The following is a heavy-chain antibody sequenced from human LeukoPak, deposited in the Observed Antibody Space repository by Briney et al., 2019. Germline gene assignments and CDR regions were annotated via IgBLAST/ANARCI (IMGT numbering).Heavy chain of an antibody. V-gene: IGHV1-2*02. CDR2: INPNRGGT. CDR3: ARTPFYDFWSGSAPSPACYYGMDV. D-gene: IGHD3-3*01. J-gene: IGHJ6*02. CDR1: GYTFTVYY. Sequence: ASVKVSFKASGYTFTVYYMHWVRQAHGQGLERMGWINPNRGGTSDAQKFQGRITTTRDTSISTAYMELSRLRSDDTAVYYCARTPFYDFWSGSAPSPACYYGMDVWGQGTTVTVSS.